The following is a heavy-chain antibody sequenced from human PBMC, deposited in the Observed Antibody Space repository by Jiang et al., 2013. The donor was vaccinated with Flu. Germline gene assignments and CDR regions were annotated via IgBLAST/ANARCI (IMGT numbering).Heavy chain of an antibody. J-gene: IGHJ6*02. D-gene: IGHD2-15*01. CDR2: IYYSGST. V-gene: IGHV4-31*03. CDR1: GGSISSGDYY. Sequence: GSGLVKPSQTLSLTCTVSGGSISSGDYYWNWIRQHPGKGLEWIGYIYYSGSTYNNLSLKSRVTISVDTSKNQFSLKLSSVTAADTAVYYCAREVVSYYYYGMDVWGQGTTVTVSS. CDR3: AREVVSYYYYGMDV.